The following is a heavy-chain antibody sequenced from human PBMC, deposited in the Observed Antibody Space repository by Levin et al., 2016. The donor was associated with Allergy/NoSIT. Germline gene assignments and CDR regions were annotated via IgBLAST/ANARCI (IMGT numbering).Heavy chain of an antibody. J-gene: IGHJ6*03. V-gene: IGHV3-74*01. D-gene: IGHD3-10*01. CDR3: ASGGKISGYYNMDV. CDR2: INSDGSIT. CDR1: GFTFSSYW. Sequence: GESLKISCAASGFTFSSYWMHWVRQAPGKGLVWVSRINSDGSITSYADSVKGRFTISRDNAKNTLYLQVSSLRDEDTAVYYCASGGKISGYYNMDVWGKGTTVTVSS.